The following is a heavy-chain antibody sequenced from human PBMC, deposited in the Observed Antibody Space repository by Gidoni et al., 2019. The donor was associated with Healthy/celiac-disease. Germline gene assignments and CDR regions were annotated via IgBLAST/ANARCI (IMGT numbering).Heavy chain of an antibody. V-gene: IGHV4-61*02. Sequence: QVQLQESGPGLVKPSQTLSLTCTVSGGSISSGSYYWSWIRQPAGKGLEWIGRIYTSGSTNYNPSLKSRVTISVDTSKNQFSLKLSSVPAADTAVYYCARDWRGSAGYYNDYWGQGTLVTVSS. CDR3: ARDWRGSAGYYNDY. D-gene: IGHD3-9*01. CDR2: IYTSGST. CDR1: GGSISSGSYY. J-gene: IGHJ4*02.